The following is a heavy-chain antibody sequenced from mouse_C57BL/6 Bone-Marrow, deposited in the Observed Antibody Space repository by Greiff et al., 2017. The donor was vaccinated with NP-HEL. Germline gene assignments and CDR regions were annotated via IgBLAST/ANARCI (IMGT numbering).Heavy chain of an antibody. CDR2: IYPGSGST. Sequence: QVQLQQSGAELVKPGASVKMSCKASGYTFTSYWITWVKQRPGQGLEWIGDIYPGSGSTNYNEKFKSKATLTVDTSSSTAYMQLSSLTSEDSAVYYCAGDGYQTWYFDVWGTGTTVTVSS. CDR1: GYTFTSYW. V-gene: IGHV1-55*01. CDR3: AGDGYQTWYFDV. D-gene: IGHD2-3*01. J-gene: IGHJ1*03.